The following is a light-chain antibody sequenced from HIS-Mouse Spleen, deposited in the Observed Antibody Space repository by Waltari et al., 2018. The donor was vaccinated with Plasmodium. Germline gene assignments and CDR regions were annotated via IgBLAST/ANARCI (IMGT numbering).Light chain of an antibody. CDR3: QQYDNLPIT. CDR2: DAS. Sequence: DIQMTQSPSSLSASVGDRVTITCQASQDISNYLNWYQQKPGKAPKLLIYDASNLETGVPIRFSGSGSGTDFTFTISSLQPEDIATYYCQQYDNLPITFGQGTRLEIK. V-gene: IGKV1-33*01. J-gene: IGKJ5*01. CDR1: QDISNY.